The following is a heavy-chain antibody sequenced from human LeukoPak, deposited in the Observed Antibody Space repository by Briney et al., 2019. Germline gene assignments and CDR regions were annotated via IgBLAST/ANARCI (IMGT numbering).Heavy chain of an antibody. CDR1: GGSFRGYY. CDR3: ARRAYDFWSGYLNWFDP. D-gene: IGHD3-3*01. V-gene: IGHV4-34*01. Sequence: SETLSLTCAVYGGSFRGYYWSWIRQPPGKGLEWIGEIHYTGATNYKPSLKSRVTISGDPSKNQFSLRVSSVTAADTAVYYCARRAYDFWSGYLNWFDPWGQGTLVTVSS. J-gene: IGHJ5*02. CDR2: IHYTGAT.